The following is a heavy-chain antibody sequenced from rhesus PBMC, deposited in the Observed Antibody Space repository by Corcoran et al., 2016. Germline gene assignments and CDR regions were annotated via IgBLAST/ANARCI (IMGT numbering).Heavy chain of an antibody. CDR2: SKKKADGGTA. V-gene: IGHV3-16*01. CDR3: TRDLREVLGDY. D-gene: IGHD1-44*02. Sequence: EVQLVESGGGLVQPGGSLRLSCAASGFTFSNYWMNWVRQAPGKGLDGVGLSKKKADGGTAAYAESVKGRFTIARDDSKNTLYLQMNSLKTEDTAVYYCTRDLREVLGDYWGQGVLVTVSS. J-gene: IGHJ4*01. CDR1: GFTFSNYW.